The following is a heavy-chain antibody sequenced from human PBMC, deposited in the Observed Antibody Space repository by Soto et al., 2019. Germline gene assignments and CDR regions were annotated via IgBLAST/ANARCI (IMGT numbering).Heavy chain of an antibody. D-gene: IGHD2-15*01. Sequence: SGTLSLTCTVSVGSISISIYYWVWIRQPPGKGLDCVGSVYYSGITYYNPSLKSRVTISVDTSKNQFSLKLSSGTAADTAVYYCATELGYCSGGSCPREYYYYYYGMDVWGQGTTVTVSS. J-gene: IGHJ6*02. CDR1: VGSISISIYY. V-gene: IGHV4-39*02. CDR2: VYYSGIT. CDR3: ATELGYCSGGSCPREYYYYYYGMDV.